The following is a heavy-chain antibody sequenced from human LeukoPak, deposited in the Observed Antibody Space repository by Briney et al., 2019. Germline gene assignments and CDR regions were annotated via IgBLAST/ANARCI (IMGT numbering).Heavy chain of an antibody. D-gene: IGHD2-21*02. J-gene: IGHJ4*02. V-gene: IGHV3-23*01. Sequence: PGGSLRLSCAASGFTFSSYAMSWVRQAPGKGLEWVSAISGSGGSTYYADSVKGRVTISRDNSKNTLYLQMNSLRAEDTAVYYCAKDARRGLLSGYFDYWGQGTLVTVSS. CDR3: AKDARRGLLSGYFDY. CDR2: ISGSGGST. CDR1: GFTFSSYA.